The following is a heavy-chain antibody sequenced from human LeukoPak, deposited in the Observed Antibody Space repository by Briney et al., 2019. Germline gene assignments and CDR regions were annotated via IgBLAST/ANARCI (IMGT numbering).Heavy chain of an antibody. D-gene: IGHD3-10*01. Sequence: GGSLRLSCAASGFTVSSNYMSWVRQAPGKGLEWVSVIYSGGSTYYADSVKGRFTISRDNSKNTLYLQMNSLRAEDTAVYYCAYEILTMVRGAYFSWGQGTLVTVSS. CDR3: AYEILTMVRGAYFS. CDR1: GFTVSSNY. V-gene: IGHV3-53*01. CDR2: IYSGGST. J-gene: IGHJ5*02.